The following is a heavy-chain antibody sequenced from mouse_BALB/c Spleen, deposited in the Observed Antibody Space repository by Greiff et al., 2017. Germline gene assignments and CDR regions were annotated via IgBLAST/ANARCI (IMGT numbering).Heavy chain of an antibody. CDR3: ARSYYGSSAWFAY. CDR2: INPNNGGT. CDR1: GYTFTEYT. Sequence: VHVKQSGPELVKPGASVKISCKTSGYTFTEYTMHWVKQSHGKSLEWIGGINPNNGGTSYNQKFKGKATLTVDKSSSTAYMELRSLTSEDSAVYYCARSYYGSSAWFAYWGQGTLVTVSA. V-gene: IGHV1-18*01. D-gene: IGHD1-1*01. J-gene: IGHJ3*01.